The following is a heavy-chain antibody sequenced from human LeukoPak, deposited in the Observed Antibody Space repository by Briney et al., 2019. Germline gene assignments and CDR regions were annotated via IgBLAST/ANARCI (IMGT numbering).Heavy chain of an antibody. CDR3: ARHSRVSSSWTTHFDY. J-gene: IGHJ4*02. Sequence: SETLSLTCTVSGGSISSSSYYWGWIRQPPGKGLEWIGSIYYSGSTYYNPSLKSRVTISVDTSKNQFSLKLSSVTAADTAVYYCARHSRVSSSWTTHFDYWGQGTLVTVSS. V-gene: IGHV4-39*01. D-gene: IGHD6-13*01. CDR1: GGSISSSSYY. CDR2: IYYSGST.